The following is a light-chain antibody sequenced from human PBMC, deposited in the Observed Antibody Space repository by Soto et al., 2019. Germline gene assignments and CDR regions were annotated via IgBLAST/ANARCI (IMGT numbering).Light chain of an antibody. Sequence: QSVLTQPPSASGTPGQRVTFSCSGSSSNIGINTVNWYQQLPGTAPQLLISDNHRRPSGVPDRFSGFKSGTSASLAISGLQSEDEATYFCAAWDVSLKGFVFGTGTKVTVL. V-gene: IGLV1-44*01. CDR2: DNH. CDR1: SSNIGINT. CDR3: AAWDVSLKGFV. J-gene: IGLJ1*01.